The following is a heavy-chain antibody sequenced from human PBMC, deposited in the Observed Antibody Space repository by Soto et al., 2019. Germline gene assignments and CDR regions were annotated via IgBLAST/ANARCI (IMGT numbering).Heavy chain of an antibody. V-gene: IGHV1-69*01. D-gene: IGHD6-6*01. J-gene: IGHJ6*02. CDR3: ARSLPRPLVYYYGMDV. CDR1: GGTFSSYA. CDR2: IILIFGTA. Sequence: QVQLVQSGAEVKKPGSSVKVSCKASGGTFSSYAISWVRQAPGQGLELMGGIILIFGTANYAQKFQGRVTITADESPSTAYMELSSLRYEETAVYYCARSLPRPLVYYYGMDVWGQGTTVTVSS.